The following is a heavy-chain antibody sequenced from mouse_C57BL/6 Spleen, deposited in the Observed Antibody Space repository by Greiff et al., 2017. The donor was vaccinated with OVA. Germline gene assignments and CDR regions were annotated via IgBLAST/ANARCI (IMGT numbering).Heavy chain of an antibody. CDR2: IHPNSGST. CDR3: ARSYDYDGAYYFDY. Sequence: VQLQQPGAELVKPGASVKLSCKASGYTFTSYWMHWVKQRPGQGLEWIGMIHPNSGSTNYNEKFKSKATLTVDKSSSTAYMRLSSLTSEDSAVYYCARSYDYDGAYYFDYWGQGTTLTVSS. V-gene: IGHV1-64*01. D-gene: IGHD2-4*01. CDR1: GYTFTSYW. J-gene: IGHJ2*01.